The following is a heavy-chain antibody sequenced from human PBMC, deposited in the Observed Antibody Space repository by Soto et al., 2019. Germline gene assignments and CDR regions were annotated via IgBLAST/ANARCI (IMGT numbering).Heavy chain of an antibody. CDR3: ARYLRKGRYFDL. CDR2: IWFDGINK. CDR1: GFTFSTYG. J-gene: IGHJ2*01. Sequence: QVQLVESGGGVVQPGRSLGLSCAASGFTFSTYGMHWVRQAPGKGLEWVAIIWFDGINKYYADSVKGRFTISRDNSKNTLYLQMSSLRAEDTAMYYCARYLRKGRYFDLWGRGTLVTVSS. D-gene: IGHD3-16*01. V-gene: IGHV3-33*01.